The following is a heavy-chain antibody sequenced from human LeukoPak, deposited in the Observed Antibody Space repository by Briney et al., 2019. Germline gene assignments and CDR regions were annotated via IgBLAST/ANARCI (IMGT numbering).Heavy chain of an antibody. J-gene: IGHJ4*02. CDR3: ARVGQVVTATQGSFDY. V-gene: IGHV1-18*01. CDR2: ISAYNGNT. Sequence: GASVKVSCKASGYTFTSYGISWLRQAPGQGLEWMGWISAYNGNTNYAQKLQGRVTMTTDTSTSTAYMELRSLRSDDTAVHYCARVGQVVTATQGSFDYSGQGNLVTVSS. D-gene: IGHD2-21*02. CDR1: GYTFTSYG.